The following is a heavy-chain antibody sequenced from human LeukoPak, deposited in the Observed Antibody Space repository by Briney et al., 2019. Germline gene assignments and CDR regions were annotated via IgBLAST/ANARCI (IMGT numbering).Heavy chain of an antibody. CDR3: AKRSGYSYGPFDY. D-gene: IGHD5-18*01. Sequence: GGSLRLSCAASGFTFDDYAMHWVRQAPGKGLEWVSGISWNSGSIGYADSVKGRFTISRDNAKKSLYLQMNSLRAEDTALYYCAKRSGYSYGPFDYWGQGTLVTVSS. V-gene: IGHV3-9*01. CDR2: ISWNSGSI. J-gene: IGHJ4*02. CDR1: GFTFDDYA.